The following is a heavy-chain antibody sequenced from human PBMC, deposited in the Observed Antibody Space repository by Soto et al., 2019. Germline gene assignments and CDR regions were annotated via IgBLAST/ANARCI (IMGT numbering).Heavy chain of an antibody. D-gene: IGHD4-17*01. J-gene: IGHJ6*02. CDR3: TRRLRAVTPYYYYGMDV. Sequence: GGSLRLSCAASGFTFSGSAMHWVRQASGKGLEWVGRIRSKANSYATAYAASVKGRFTISRDDSKNTAYLQMNSLKTEDTAVYYCTRRLRAVTPYYYYGMDVWGQGTTVTVSS. CDR1: GFTFSGSA. V-gene: IGHV3-73*01. CDR2: IRSKANSYAT.